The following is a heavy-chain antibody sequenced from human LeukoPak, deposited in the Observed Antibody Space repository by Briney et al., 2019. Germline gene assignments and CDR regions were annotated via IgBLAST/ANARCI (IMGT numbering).Heavy chain of an antibody. CDR1: GFTFSSYA. D-gene: IGHD3-3*01. CDR3: ARLPIRITIFGVVFISGMDV. J-gene: IGHJ6*02. CDR2: VWHDGSNK. Sequence: PGRSLRLSCTAPGFTFSSYAIHWIRQAPGKGLEWVALVWHDGSNKYYADSVKGRFTISRDNAKNSLYLQMNSLRAEDTAVYYCARLPIRITIFGVVFISGMDVWGQGTTVTVSS. V-gene: IGHV3-33*03.